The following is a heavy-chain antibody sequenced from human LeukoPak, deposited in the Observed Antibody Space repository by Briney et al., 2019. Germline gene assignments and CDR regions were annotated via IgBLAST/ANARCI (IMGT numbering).Heavy chain of an antibody. CDR1: GYPFIDYY. Sequence: GASVKVSCKASGYPFIDYYLHWVRQAPGQGLEWMGCINPNTGDTNSAQNFQGRVIMTRDTSITTAYMELSRLKSDDTALYYCASKGAGHCYDASCMGSFDLWGQGTTVAVS. J-gene: IGHJ3*01. D-gene: IGHD2-15*01. CDR3: ASKGAGHCYDASCMGSFDL. V-gene: IGHV1-2*02. CDR2: INPNTGDT.